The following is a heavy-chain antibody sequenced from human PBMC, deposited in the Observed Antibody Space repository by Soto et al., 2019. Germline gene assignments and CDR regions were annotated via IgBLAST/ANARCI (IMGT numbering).Heavy chain of an antibody. D-gene: IGHD2-15*01. CDR3: AKPRDIVVVVAVKNDY. J-gene: IGHJ4*02. Sequence: PGGSLRLSCAASGFTFSSYAMSWVRQAPGKGLEWVSAISGSGGSTYYADSVKGRFTISRDNSKNTLYLQMNSLRAEDTAVYYCAKPRDIVVVVAVKNDYLGQGTLVTVSS. CDR2: ISGSGGST. V-gene: IGHV3-23*01. CDR1: GFTFSSYA.